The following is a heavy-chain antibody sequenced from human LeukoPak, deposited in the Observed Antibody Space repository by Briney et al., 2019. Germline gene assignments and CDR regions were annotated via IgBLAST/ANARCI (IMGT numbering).Heavy chain of an antibody. CDR2: ISAYNGNT. Sequence: ASVKVSCKASGYTFTSYGISWVRPAPGQGLEWMGWISAYNGNTNYAQKLQGRVTMTTDTSTSTAYMELRSLRSDDTAVYYCARTSLYGSGSYPYDYWGQGTLVTVSS. CDR3: ARTSLYGSGSYPYDY. J-gene: IGHJ4*02. D-gene: IGHD3-10*01. CDR1: GYTFTSYG. V-gene: IGHV1-18*01.